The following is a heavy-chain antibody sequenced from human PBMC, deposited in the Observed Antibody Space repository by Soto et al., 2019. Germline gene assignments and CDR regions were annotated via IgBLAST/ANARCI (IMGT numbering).Heavy chain of an antibody. J-gene: IGHJ2*01. V-gene: IGHV3-23*01. CDR1: GFTFSSYA. Sequence: EVQLLESGGGLVQPGGSLRLSCAASGFTFSSYAMSWVRQAPGKGLEWVSAISGSGGSTYYADSVKGRFTISRDNSKNTLYLQMNSLRAEDTAVYYCAKDLEKQWLVKATPRVSYFDLRGRGTLVTVSS. CDR2: ISGSGGST. CDR3: AKDLEKQWLVKATPRVSYFDL. D-gene: IGHD6-19*01.